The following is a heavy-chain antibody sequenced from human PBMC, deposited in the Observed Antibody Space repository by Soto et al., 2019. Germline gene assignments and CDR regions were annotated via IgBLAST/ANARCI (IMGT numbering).Heavy chain of an antibody. Sequence: QITLKESGPTLVKPTQTLTLTCTFSGFSLSTSGVGVGWIRQPPGKALEWLALIYWDDDKRYSPSLKSRLTITKDTSKNQVVLTMNNMDPVDTATYYCARNRPDYDILTGYYPYFDYWGQGTLVTVSS. CDR3: ARNRPDYDILTGYYPYFDY. CDR1: GFSLSTSGVG. J-gene: IGHJ4*02. V-gene: IGHV2-5*02. CDR2: IYWDDDK. D-gene: IGHD3-9*01.